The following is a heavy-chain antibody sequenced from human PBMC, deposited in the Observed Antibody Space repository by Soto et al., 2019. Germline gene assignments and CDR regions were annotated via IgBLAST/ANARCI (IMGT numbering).Heavy chain of an antibody. V-gene: IGHV3-30-3*01. D-gene: IGHD6-6*01. CDR2: ISYDGSNT. J-gene: IGHJ2*01. CDR3: ASSSTIAARRLGYFDL. Sequence: QVQLVESGGGVVQPGRSLRLSCAASGFTFSSYAIHWVRQAPGKGLEWVAVISYDGSNTYYADSVKGRFTISRDNSKNTLYLQMNSLRAEDTAVYYCASSSTIAARRLGYFDLWGRGTLVTVSS. CDR1: GFTFSSYA.